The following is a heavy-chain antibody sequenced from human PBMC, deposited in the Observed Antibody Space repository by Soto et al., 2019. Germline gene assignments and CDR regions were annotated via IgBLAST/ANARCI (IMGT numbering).Heavy chain of an antibody. D-gene: IGHD5-18*01. CDR1: GFTCSSYA. J-gene: IGHJ4*02. V-gene: IGHV3-23*01. CDR3: AISQPNGIQLRYFAY. Sequence: EVQLLESGGGLVQPGGSLRLSCAASGFTCSSYAMSWVRQAPGKGLEWVSAISGSGGSTYYADSVKGRFTISRDNSKNTLYLQMNSLRAEDTAVYYCAISQPNGIQLRYFAYWGQGTLVTVSS. CDR2: ISGSGGST.